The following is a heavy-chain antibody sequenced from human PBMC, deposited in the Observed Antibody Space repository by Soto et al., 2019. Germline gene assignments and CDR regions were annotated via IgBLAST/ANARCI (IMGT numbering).Heavy chain of an antibody. Sequence: SLRLSCAASGFTFSSYAMTWVRQAPGKGLEWVSTLSGSGGSTYYAASVKGRFTISRDNSKDTLYLEMNGLRGEDTAVYFCAKQQGPGTPYYYAMDVWGQGTAVTVSS. CDR1: GFTFSSYA. D-gene: IGHD1-1*01. CDR2: LSGSGGST. CDR3: AKQQGPGTPYYYAMDV. V-gene: IGHV3-23*01. J-gene: IGHJ6*02.